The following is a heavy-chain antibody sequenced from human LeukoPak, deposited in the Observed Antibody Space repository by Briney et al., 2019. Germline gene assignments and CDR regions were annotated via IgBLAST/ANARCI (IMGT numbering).Heavy chain of an antibody. Sequence: GGSLRLSCAASGFTFSSYWIHWVRQAPGKGLVWVSRVSTDGRTTSYADSVRGRFTISRDNGKNTVYLQVNSLRAEDTAVYYCARDRTTVTVFDYWGQGALVTVSS. CDR3: ARDRTTVTVFDY. V-gene: IGHV3-74*01. CDR2: VSTDGRTT. D-gene: IGHD4-17*01. CDR1: GFTFSSYW. J-gene: IGHJ4*02.